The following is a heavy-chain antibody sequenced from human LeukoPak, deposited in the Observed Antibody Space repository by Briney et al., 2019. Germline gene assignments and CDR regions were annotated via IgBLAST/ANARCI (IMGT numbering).Heavy chain of an antibody. CDR3: AKDPGASVSGFHMDV. CDR2: IWSDGNNR. D-gene: IGHD2-8*02. Sequence: GGSLRPSCAASGFTFRNYGMHWVRQATGKGLEWVSFIWSDGNNRFYADSVKGRFTISRDNSKNMLYLQMDSLRPDDTALYYCAKDPGASVSGFHMDVWGKGTTVIVSS. V-gene: IGHV3-30*02. J-gene: IGHJ6*03. CDR1: GFTFRNYG.